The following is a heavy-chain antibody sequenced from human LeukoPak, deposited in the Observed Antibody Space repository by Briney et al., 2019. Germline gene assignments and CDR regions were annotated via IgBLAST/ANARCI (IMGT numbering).Heavy chain of an antibody. D-gene: IGHD5-18*01. CDR1: GDSVSSNSAA. CDR3: ARALMDTAMVRRAYYFDY. Sequence: SQTLSLTCAISGDSVSSNSAAWNWIRQSPSRGLEWLGRTYYRSKWYNDYAVSVKSRITINPDTSKNQFSLQLNSVTPEDTAVYYCARALMDTAMVRRAYYFDYWGQGTLVTVSS. J-gene: IGHJ4*02. CDR2: TYYRSKWYN. V-gene: IGHV6-1*01.